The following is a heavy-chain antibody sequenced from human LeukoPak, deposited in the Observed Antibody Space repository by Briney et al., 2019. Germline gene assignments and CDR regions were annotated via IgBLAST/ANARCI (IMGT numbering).Heavy chain of an antibody. Sequence: GGSLRLSCAASGFTFSSYSMNCVRQAPGKGLEWVSSISSSSSYIYYADSVKGRFTISRDNAKNSLYLQMNSLRAEDTAVYYCARDSRRLGGSYPDLFDYWGQGTLVTVSS. J-gene: IGHJ4*02. CDR3: ARDSRRLGGSYPDLFDY. D-gene: IGHD1-26*01. CDR2: ISSSSSYI. CDR1: GFTFSSYS. V-gene: IGHV3-21*01.